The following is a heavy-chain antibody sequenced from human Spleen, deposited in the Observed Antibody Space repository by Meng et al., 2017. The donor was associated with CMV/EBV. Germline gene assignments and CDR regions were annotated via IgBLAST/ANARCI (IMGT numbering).Heavy chain of an antibody. D-gene: IGHD2-21*02. Sequence: SETLSLTCTVSGYSISSGYYWGWIRQPPGKGLEWIGSIYHSGSTYYNSSLKSRVTISVDTSKNQFSLKLSSVTAADTAIYFCGRQSWEVSAKGALDYWGQGTLVTVSS. CDR1: GYSISSGYY. V-gene: IGHV4-38-2*02. CDR2: IYHSGST. CDR3: GRQSWEVSAKGALDY. J-gene: IGHJ4*02.